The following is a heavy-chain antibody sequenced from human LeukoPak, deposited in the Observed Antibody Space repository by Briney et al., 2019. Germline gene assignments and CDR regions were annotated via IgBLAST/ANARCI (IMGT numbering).Heavy chain of an antibody. CDR2: IYSGGST. J-gene: IGHJ3*02. CDR3: AKDQMITFGGVIAPDAFDI. V-gene: IGHV3-53*01. D-gene: IGHD3-16*02. CDR1: GFTVSNNY. Sequence: GGSLRLSCAVSGFTVSNNYMSWVRQAPGKGLEWVSVIYSGGSTYYADSVKGRFTISRDNSKNTLYLQMNSLRAEDTAVYYCAKDQMITFGGVIAPDAFDIWGQGTMVTVSS.